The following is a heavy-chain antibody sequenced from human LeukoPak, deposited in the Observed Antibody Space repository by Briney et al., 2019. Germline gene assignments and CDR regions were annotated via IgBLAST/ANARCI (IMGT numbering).Heavy chain of an antibody. CDR2: IRYDGSNK. D-gene: IGHD3-9*01. V-gene: IGHV3-30*02. CDR1: GFTFDDYA. J-gene: IGHJ6*03. Sequence: GRSLRLSCAASGFTFDDYAMHWVRQPPGKGLEWVAFIRYDGSNKYYADSVKGRFTISRDNSKNTLYLQMNSLRAEDTAVYYCAKAGLGILTGYYMDVWGKGTTVTISS. CDR3: AKAGLGILTGYYMDV.